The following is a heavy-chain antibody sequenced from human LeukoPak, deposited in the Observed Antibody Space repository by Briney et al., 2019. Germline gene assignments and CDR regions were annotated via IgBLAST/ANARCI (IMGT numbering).Heavy chain of an antibody. Sequence: GGSLRLSCAASGFTFSSYWMHWVRQAPGKGLVWVSRISSDGSSTSYADSVKGRFTISRDNSKNTLYLQMNSLRAEDTAVYYCAKDVRRWLQCYFDYWGQGTLVTVSS. CDR1: GFTFSSYW. CDR3: AKDVRRWLQCYFDY. CDR2: ISSDGSST. J-gene: IGHJ4*02. V-gene: IGHV3-74*01. D-gene: IGHD5-24*01.